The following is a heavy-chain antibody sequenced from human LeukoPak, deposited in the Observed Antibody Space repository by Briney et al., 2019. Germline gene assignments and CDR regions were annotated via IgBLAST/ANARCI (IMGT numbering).Heavy chain of an antibody. Sequence: QPGGSLRLSCAASGFTFSSYAMSWVRQAPGKGLEWVSAISGSGGSTYYADSVKGRFTISRDNSKNTLYLQMNSLRAEDTAVYYCAKDYPDMAPYDSSGYQDYWGQGTLVTVSS. D-gene: IGHD3-22*01. CDR3: AKDYPDMAPYDSSGYQDY. V-gene: IGHV3-23*01. CDR2: ISGSGGST. J-gene: IGHJ4*02. CDR1: GFTFSSYA.